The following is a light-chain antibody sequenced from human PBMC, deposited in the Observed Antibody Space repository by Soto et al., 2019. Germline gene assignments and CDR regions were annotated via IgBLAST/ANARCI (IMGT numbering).Light chain of an antibody. V-gene: IGLV1-40*01. CDR3: QSYDSSLSGV. CDR2: DNN. Sequence: QSVLTQPPSVSGAPGQRVXISCTGSSSDIGAGFAVHWYQQVPGAAPKLLIYDNNNRPSGVPDRFSGSKSGTSASLAITGLQPEDEADYYCQSYDSSLSGVFGGGTKLTVL. J-gene: IGLJ3*02. CDR1: SSDIGAGFA.